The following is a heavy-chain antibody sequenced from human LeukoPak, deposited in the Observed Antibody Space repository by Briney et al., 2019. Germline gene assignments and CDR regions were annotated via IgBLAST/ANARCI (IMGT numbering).Heavy chain of an antibody. J-gene: IGHJ6*03. CDR2: ISAYNGNT. V-gene: IGHV1-18*01. CDR1: GYTFTSYG. Sequence: ASVKVSCKASGYTFTSYGISWVRQAPGQGLEWMGWISAYNGNTNYAQKLQGRVTMTTDTSTSTAYMELRSLRSDDTAVYYCARYSSGWDYYYYCMDVWGKGTTVTVSS. CDR3: ARYSSGWDYYYYCMDV. D-gene: IGHD6-19*01.